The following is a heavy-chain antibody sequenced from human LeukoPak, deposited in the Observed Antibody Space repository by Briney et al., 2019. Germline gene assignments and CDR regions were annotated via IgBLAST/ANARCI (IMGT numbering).Heavy chain of an antibody. CDR2: INTNTGNP. V-gene: IGHV7-4-1*02. CDR1: VYTFTSYV. Sequence: SSVKVSCKASVYTFTSYVMNWVRQAPGQGLEWGGWINTNTGNPTYDQGCTGRFVFSLDTSVSTAYLQISSLKAEDTAVYYCARVFGTYYYGSGASWGQGTLVTVSS. D-gene: IGHD3-10*01. J-gene: IGHJ5*02. CDR3: ARVFGTYYYGSGAS.